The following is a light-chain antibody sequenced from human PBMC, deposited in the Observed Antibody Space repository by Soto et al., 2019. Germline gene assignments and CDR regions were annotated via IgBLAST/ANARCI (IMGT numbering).Light chain of an antibody. Sequence: EIVMTQSPATLSVSPGERTTLSCRASQSVSNNYLAWYQQKPGQAPRLLIYGASSRATGIPDRFSGSGSGTDFTLTISRLEPEDFAVYYCQHYGNTPPSVTFGPGTKVDIK. CDR2: GAS. CDR3: QHYGNTPPSVT. V-gene: IGKV3-20*01. CDR1: QSVSNNY. J-gene: IGKJ3*01.